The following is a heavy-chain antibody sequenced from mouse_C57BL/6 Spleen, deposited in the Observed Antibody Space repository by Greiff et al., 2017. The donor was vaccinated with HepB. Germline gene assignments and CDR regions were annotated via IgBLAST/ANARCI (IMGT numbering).Heavy chain of an antibody. Sequence: VQLQQPGAELVKPGASVKLSCKASGYTFTSYWMHWVKQRPGQGLEWIGMIHPNSGSTNYNEKFKSKATLTVDKSSSTAYMQLSSLTSEDSAVYYCARRDDVYYFDYWGQGTTLTVSS. CDR2: IHPNSGST. V-gene: IGHV1-64*01. J-gene: IGHJ2*01. D-gene: IGHD2-12*01. CDR1: GYTFTSYW. CDR3: ARRDDVYYFDY.